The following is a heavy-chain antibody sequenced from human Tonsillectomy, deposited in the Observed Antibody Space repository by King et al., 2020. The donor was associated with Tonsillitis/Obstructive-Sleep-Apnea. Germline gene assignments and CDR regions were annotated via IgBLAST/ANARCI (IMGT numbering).Heavy chain of an antibody. V-gene: IGHV4-34*01. CDR1: GGSFSGYC. CDR2: INHSGSS. Sequence: VQLPQWGAGLLKPSETLSLTCAAYGGSFSGYCWSWIRQPPGKGLEWIGEINHSGSSNYNPSLKSRVTISVDTSKNQFSLRLSSVTAADTAVYYCAIYDFWSGYYAFDIWGQGTMVTVSS. CDR3: AIYDFWSGYYAFDI. J-gene: IGHJ3*02. D-gene: IGHD3-3*01.